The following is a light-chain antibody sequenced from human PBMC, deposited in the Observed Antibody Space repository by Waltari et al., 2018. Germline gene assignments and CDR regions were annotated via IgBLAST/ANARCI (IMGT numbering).Light chain of an antibody. CDR3: ATWDDSLNGLV. Sequence: QSVLTQPPSASGTPGQRVTISCSGTGSNIGSNSVNWYQQIPGTAPKVLIYSNNQRPSGVPGRFSGSKSCTSASLAISGLQSEDEADYYCATWDDSLNGLVFGGGTRLTVL. J-gene: IGLJ2*01. V-gene: IGLV1-44*01. CDR1: GSNIGSNS. CDR2: SNN.